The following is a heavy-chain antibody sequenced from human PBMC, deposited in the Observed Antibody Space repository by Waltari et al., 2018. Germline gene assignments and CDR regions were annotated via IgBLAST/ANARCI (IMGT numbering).Heavy chain of an antibody. CDR1: GFTFSSYE. J-gene: IGHJ5*02. Sequence: EVQLVESGVGLVQPGGCLRLSCVGSGFTFSSYEMNWVRQAPGKGLEWVSYISSSGSTIYYADSVKGRFTISRDNAKNSLYLQMNSLRAEDTAVYYCAREPDWFDPWGQGTLVTVSS. V-gene: IGHV3-48*03. CDR3: AREPDWFDP. CDR2: ISSSGSTI.